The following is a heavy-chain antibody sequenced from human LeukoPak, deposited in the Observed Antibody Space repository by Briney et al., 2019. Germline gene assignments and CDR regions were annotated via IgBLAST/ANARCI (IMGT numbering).Heavy chain of an antibody. CDR3: AREKRAESSGYWGSSYYYYGVDV. CDR2: IKADGSAK. Sequence: GGSLRLSCAASGFTFSAYWMSWVRQSPGKGLEWVANIKADGSAKYYVDSVKGGFTISRDNAKNLLYLQMNSLSAEDTAVYSCAREKRAESSGYWGSSYYYYGVDVWGQGTAVTVSS. D-gene: IGHD3-22*01. J-gene: IGHJ6*02. V-gene: IGHV3-7*01. CDR1: GFTFSAYW.